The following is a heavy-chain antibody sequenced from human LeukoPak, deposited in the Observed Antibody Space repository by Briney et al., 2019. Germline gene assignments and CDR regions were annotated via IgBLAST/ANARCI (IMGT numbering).Heavy chain of an antibody. CDR2: ISGSGGST. CDR1: GFTFSSYG. D-gene: IGHD1-26*01. V-gene: IGHV3-23*01. Sequence: PGGSLRLSCAASGFTFSSYGMSWVRQAPGKGLEWVSAISGSGGSTYYADSVKGRFTISRDNSKNTLYLQMNSLRAEDTAVYYCARVSWELLRGLDYWGQGTLVTVSS. CDR3: ARVSWELLRGLDY. J-gene: IGHJ4*02.